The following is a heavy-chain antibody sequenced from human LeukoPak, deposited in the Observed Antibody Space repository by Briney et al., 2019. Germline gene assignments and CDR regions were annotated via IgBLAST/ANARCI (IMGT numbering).Heavy chain of an antibody. Sequence: PGGSLRLSCAVSGLTFSSSWMDWVRQAPGKGLEWIGEIYHSGSTNYNPSLKSRVTISVDKSKNQFSLKLSSVTAADTAVYYCARGDGDGYPASIDYWGQGTLVTVSS. CDR1: GLTFSSSW. J-gene: IGHJ4*02. D-gene: IGHD5-24*01. V-gene: IGHV4-4*02. CDR3: ARGDGDGYPASIDY. CDR2: IYHSGST.